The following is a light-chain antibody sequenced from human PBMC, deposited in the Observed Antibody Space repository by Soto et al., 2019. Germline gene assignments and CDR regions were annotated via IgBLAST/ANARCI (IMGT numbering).Light chain of an antibody. CDR1: QSISTW. J-gene: IGKJ1*01. CDR2: DAS. CDR3: QQYSTYPWT. Sequence: DIQLTQSPSTLSASVGDRVSITCRASQSISTWLAWYQQKPGKAPKLLIFDASSLESRVSSRFSGRGSGTQFTLTISSLQPDEFATYYCQQYSTYPWTFGQGTKVDIK. V-gene: IGKV1-5*01.